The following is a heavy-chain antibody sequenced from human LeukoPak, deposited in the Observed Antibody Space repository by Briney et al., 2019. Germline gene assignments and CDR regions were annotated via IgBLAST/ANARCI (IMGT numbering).Heavy chain of an antibody. Sequence: PGGSLRLSCEASGFIFSSYVMGWVRQAPGKGLEWVSSISVGGGDTFTADSVKGRFTITRENSKNTLYLQMMGLRVEDTAIYYCAKGRCSSTSCLFDYWGQGTLVTVSS. D-gene: IGHD2-2*01. CDR1: GFIFSSYV. J-gene: IGHJ4*02. CDR2: ISVGGGDT. V-gene: IGHV3-23*01. CDR3: AKGRCSSTSCLFDY.